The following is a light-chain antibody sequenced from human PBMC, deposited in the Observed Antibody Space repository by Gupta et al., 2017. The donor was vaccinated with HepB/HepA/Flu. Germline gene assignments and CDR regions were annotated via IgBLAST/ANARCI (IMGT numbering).Light chain of an antibody. J-gene: IGLJ2*01. CDR3: AAWDSNRRAVV. V-gene: IGLV1-51*02. CDR2: DND. Sequence: QSVLTMPPSMSAAPGQKVTIPCSGRTANTRDTYVHWYQHLPATAPKLLISDNDKRASGIPDRFSGSKSGTFATLGVAGLQGVDEADYYCAAWDSNRRAVVFGGGTNLIVL. CDR1: TANTRDTY.